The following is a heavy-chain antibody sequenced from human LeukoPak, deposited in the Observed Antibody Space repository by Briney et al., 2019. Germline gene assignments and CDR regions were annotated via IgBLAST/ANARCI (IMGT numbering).Heavy chain of an antibody. Sequence: ASVKVSCKASGYTFTSYGISWVRQAPGQGLEWMGWISAYNGNTNYAQKLQGRVTMTTDTSTNTAFMELRSLRSDDTAVYYCARRRYDFWSGSTLDYYYYYMDVWGKGTTVTVSS. CDR1: GYTFTSYG. CDR2: ISAYNGNT. V-gene: IGHV1-18*01. D-gene: IGHD3-3*01. CDR3: ARRRYDFWSGSTLDYYYYYMDV. J-gene: IGHJ6*03.